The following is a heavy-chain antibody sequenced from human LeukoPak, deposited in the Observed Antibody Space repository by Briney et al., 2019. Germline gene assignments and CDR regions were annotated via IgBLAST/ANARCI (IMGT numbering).Heavy chain of an antibody. D-gene: IGHD3-16*02. J-gene: IGHJ4*02. Sequence: PGRSLRLSCAASGFSFSSYGMHWVRQAPGKGLEWVAVIWYDGSNKYYADSVKGRFTISRDNSKNTLDLQMNSLRAEDTAVYYCVRDENYIWRSYRLDYWGQGTLVTVSS. V-gene: IGHV3-33*01. CDR2: IWYDGSNK. CDR1: GFSFSSYG. CDR3: VRDENYIWRSYRLDY.